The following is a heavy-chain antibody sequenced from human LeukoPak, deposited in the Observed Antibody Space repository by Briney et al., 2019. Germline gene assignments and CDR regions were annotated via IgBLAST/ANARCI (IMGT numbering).Heavy chain of an antibody. D-gene: IGHD3-3*01. J-gene: IGHJ5*02. Sequence: GGSLRLSCAASGFTFSSYAMSWVRQAPGKGLEWVSAISGSGGSTYYADSVKGRFTISRDNSKNTLYLQMNSLRSDDTAVYYCARDYDFWSGANWFDPWGQGTLVTVSS. CDR1: GFTFSSYA. V-gene: IGHV3-23*01. CDR3: ARDYDFWSGANWFDP. CDR2: ISGSGGST.